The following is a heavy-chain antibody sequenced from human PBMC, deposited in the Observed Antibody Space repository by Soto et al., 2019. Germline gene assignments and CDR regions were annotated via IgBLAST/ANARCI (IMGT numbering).Heavy chain of an antibody. V-gene: IGHV3-30*18. Sequence: PGGSLRLSCAASGFTFSSYGMHWVRQAPGKGLEWVAVISYDGSNKYYADSVKGRFTISRDNSKNTLYLQMNSLRAEDTAVYYCAKEGDYVWGSYRSFDYWGQGTLVTVSS. CDR3: AKEGDYVWGSYRSFDY. CDR2: ISYDGSNK. D-gene: IGHD3-16*02. J-gene: IGHJ4*02. CDR1: GFTFSSYG.